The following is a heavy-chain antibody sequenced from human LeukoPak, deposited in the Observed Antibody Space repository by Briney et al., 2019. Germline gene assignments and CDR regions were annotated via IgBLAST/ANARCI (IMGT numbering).Heavy chain of an antibody. CDR1: GYTFTGYY. CDR3: ARDPQPLGYCSSTSCYVPWFDP. CDR2: INPNSGGT. V-gene: IGHV1-2*04. Sequence: ASVKVSCKASGYTFTGYYMHWVRQAPGQGLEWMGWINPNSGGTNYAQKSQGWVTMTRDTSISTAYMELSRLRSDDTAVYYCARDPQPLGYCSSTSCYVPWFDPWGQGTLVTVSS. J-gene: IGHJ5*02. D-gene: IGHD2-2*01.